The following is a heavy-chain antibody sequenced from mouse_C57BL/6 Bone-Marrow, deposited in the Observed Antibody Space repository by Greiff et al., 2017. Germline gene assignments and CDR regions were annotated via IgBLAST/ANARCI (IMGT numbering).Heavy chain of an antibody. Sequence: QVPLKVSGPGILQPSQTLSLTCSFSGFSLSTFGMGVGWIRQPSGKGLEWLAHLWWDDDKSYNPALKSRLTISKDTSKNQGFLKIANVDTADTATYDCARIRTMITTGAMVTTGYYFDYWGQGTTLTVSS. CDR3: ARIRTMITTGAMVTTGYYFDY. D-gene: IGHD2-4*01. CDR1: GFSLSTFGMG. J-gene: IGHJ2*01. V-gene: IGHV8-8*01. CDR2: LWWDDDK.